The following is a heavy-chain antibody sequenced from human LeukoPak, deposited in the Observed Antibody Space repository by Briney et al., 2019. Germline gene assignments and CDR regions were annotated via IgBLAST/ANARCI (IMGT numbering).Heavy chain of an antibody. J-gene: IGHJ4*02. V-gene: IGHV1-2*02. CDR1: GYTFTGYY. CDR3: ARDPCSSPSCYRSDDY. D-gene: IGHD2-2*01. CDR2: INPNSGAT. Sequence: AAVKVSCKGSGYTFTGYYMHWVRQAPGQGPEWMGWINPNSGATNYAQKFQGRVTMTRDTSIRTAYMELSRLRSDDTAVYYCARDPCSSPSCYRSDDYWGQGTLVSVSS.